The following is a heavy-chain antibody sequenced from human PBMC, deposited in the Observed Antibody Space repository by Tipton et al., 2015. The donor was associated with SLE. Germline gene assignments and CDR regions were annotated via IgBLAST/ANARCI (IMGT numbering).Heavy chain of an antibody. CDR1: GFTFSSYG. D-gene: IGHD6-13*01. Sequence: SLRLSCAASGFTFSSYGMHWVRQAPGKGLGRVAFIREDGSNKYYADSVKGRLTISRDNSTNTVYLQMNSLRGEDTAVYYCAKASAEAAAGMGDYWGQGTLVTVSS. CDR2: IREDGSNK. J-gene: IGHJ4*02. CDR3: AKASAEAAAGMGDY. V-gene: IGHV3-30*02.